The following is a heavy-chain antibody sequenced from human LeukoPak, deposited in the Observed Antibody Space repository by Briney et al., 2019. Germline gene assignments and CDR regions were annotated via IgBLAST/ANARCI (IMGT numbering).Heavy chain of an antibody. J-gene: IGHJ4*02. CDR2: INRNGSEQ. D-gene: IGHD1-7*01. V-gene: IGHV3-7*01. CDR3: GRLTASGSTASGLNYFDS. Sequence: PGGSLRLSCAASGFTFTTYCMSWVRQAPGKGLEWVANINRNGSEQCYVDSVKGRFTISRDNAKNSLYLQMNRLRAEDTAVYYCGRLTASGSTASGLNYFDSWGQGALVTVSS. CDR1: GFTFTTYC.